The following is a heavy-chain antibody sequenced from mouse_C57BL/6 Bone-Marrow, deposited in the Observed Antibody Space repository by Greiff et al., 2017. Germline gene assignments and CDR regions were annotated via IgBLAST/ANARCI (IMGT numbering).Heavy chain of an antibody. J-gene: IGHJ2*01. CDR2: LHPNSGST. CDR3: SDIYDSGAYFDY. V-gene: IGHV1-64*01. Sequence: QVHVKQPGAELVKPGASVKLSCKASGYTFTSYWMNWVKQRPGQGLAWIGMLHPNSGSTNYNEKFKSKAHLTVDKSSSTAYMQLSRLTSADSAVVYFSDIYDSGAYFDYWGQGTTLTVSS. CDR1: GYTFTSYW. D-gene: IGHD2-12*01.